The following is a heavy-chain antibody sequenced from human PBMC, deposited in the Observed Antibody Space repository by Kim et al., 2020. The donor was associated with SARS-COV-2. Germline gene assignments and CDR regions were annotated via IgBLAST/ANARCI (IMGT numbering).Heavy chain of an antibody. Sequence: SVKGRFIVSRDDSKNSVYLQMNSLIIEDTAVYYCASPPRGAIGAYYYGVDVWGQGTTVTVSS. J-gene: IGHJ6*02. V-gene: IGHV3-72*01. D-gene: IGHD2-2*02. CDR3: ASPPRGAIGAYYYGVDV.